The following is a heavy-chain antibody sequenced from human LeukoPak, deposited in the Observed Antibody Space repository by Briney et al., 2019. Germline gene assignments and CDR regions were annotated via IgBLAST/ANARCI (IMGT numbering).Heavy chain of an antibody. V-gene: IGHV3-7*01. Sequence: GGSLRLSWAASGFTFSSFWMRWVRQAPGKGLELVANIKQDGSEKYYVDSVQGRFTISRDNAKNSLYLQMNSLRAEDTAVYYCAREGVSYGSGSVDVWGKGTTVTISS. CDR3: AREGVSYGSGSVDV. J-gene: IGHJ6*04. CDR1: GFTFSSFW. D-gene: IGHD3-10*01. CDR2: IKQDGSEK.